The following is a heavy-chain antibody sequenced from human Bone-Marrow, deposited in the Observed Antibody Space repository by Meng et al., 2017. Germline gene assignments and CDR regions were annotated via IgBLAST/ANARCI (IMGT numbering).Heavy chain of an antibody. CDR3: ARGDYSSSPSF. Sequence: QGQLTTDVHGLWNTSQTLYLNGAISGDSVSSNSAAWHWIRQSPSRGFEWLGRTYDRSKWYTDYAVSVKSRITINPDTSKNQFSLQLNSVTPEDTAVYYCARGDYSSSPSFWGQGTLVTVSS. D-gene: IGHD3-22*01. CDR2: TYDRSKWYT. V-gene: IGHV6-1*01. CDR1: GDSVSSNSAA. J-gene: IGHJ4*02.